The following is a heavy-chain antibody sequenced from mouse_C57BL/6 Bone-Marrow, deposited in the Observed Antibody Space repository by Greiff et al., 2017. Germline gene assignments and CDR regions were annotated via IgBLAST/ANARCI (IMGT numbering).Heavy chain of an antibody. Sequence: EVQLQQSGPELVKPGASVKISCKASGYTFTDYYMNWVKQSHGKSLEWIGEIYPNNGGTSYNQKFKGKATLTVDKSSSTAYMELRSLTSEDSAVYYCARLGGYDFYDFDYWGQGTTLTVSS. CDR1: GYTFTDYY. D-gene: IGHD2-4*01. V-gene: IGHV1-26*01. CDR2: IYPNNGGT. CDR3: ARLGGYDFYDFDY. J-gene: IGHJ2*01.